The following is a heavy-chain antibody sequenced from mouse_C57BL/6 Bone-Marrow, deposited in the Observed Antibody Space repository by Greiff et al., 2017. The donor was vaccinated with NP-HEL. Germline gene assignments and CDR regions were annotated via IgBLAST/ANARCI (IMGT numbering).Heavy chain of an antibody. J-gene: IGHJ2*01. CDR3: ASPYGNYVDY. CDR1: GYAFSSSW. D-gene: IGHD2-10*02. Sequence: QVQLKDSGPELVKPGASVKISCKASGYAFSSSWMNWVKQRPGKGLEWIGRIYPGDGDTNYNGKFKGKATLTADKSSSTAYMQLSSLTSEDSAVYFCASPYGNYVDYWGQGTTLTVSS. V-gene: IGHV1-82*01. CDR2: IYPGDGDT.